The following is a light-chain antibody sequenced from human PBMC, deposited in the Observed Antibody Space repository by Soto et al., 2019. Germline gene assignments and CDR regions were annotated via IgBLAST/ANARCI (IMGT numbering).Light chain of an antibody. CDR2: DVS. CDR1: SSDVGGYNY. CDR3: SSYRSSSTPVV. J-gene: IGLJ2*01. Sequence: QSALTQPASVSGSPGQSITISCTGTSSDVGGYNYVSWYQQHPGKAPKLMIYDVSNRPSGVSNRFSGSKSGNTASLTISGLQPEDEADYYCSSYRSSSTPVVFGGGTQLTVL. V-gene: IGLV2-14*01.